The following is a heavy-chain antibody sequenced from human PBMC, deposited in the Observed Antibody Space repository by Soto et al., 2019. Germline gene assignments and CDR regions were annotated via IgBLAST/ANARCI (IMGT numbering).Heavy chain of an antibody. D-gene: IGHD3-9*01. CDR1: GFTFSSYA. CDR3: AKVPFNYDILTGYYIGPHYSYYYGSEG. Sequence: PWGSLRLSCAASGFTFSSYAMSWVRQDPGKGLEWVSAISVSVGSTYYADSVKGRFTISRDNSKNTLYLQMNSLRAEDTAVYYCAKVPFNYDILTGYYIGPHYSYYYGSEGWGQGTTVIVSS. CDR2: ISVSVGST. V-gene: IGHV3-23*01. J-gene: IGHJ6*02.